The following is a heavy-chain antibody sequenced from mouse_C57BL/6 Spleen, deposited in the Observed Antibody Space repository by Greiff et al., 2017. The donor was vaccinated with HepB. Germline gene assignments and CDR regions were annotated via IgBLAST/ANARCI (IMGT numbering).Heavy chain of an antibody. CDR2: IYPSDSET. CDR3: ARRDTTVVAHWYFDV. D-gene: IGHD1-1*01. Sequence: QVQLQQPGAELVRPGSSVKLSCKASGYTFTSYWMDWVKQRPGQGLEWIGNIYPSDSETHYNQKFKDKATLTVDKSSSPAYMQLSSLTSEDSAVYYCARRDTTVVAHWYFDVWGTGTTVTVSS. V-gene: IGHV1-61*01. CDR1: GYTFTSYW. J-gene: IGHJ1*03.